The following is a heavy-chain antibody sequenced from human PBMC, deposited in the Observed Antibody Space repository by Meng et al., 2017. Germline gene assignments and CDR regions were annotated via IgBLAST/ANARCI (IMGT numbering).Heavy chain of an antibody. CDR1: GFTFSSYA. D-gene: IGHD2-15*01. V-gene: IGHV3-30*04. Sequence: LSLTCAASGFTFSSYAMHWVRQAPGKGLEWVAVISYDGSNKYYADSVKGRFTISRDNSKNTLYLQMNSLRAEDTAVYYCASNLGLVVVDYYFDYWGQGTLVTVSS. CDR3: ASNLGLVVVDYYFDY. CDR2: ISYDGSNK. J-gene: IGHJ4*02.